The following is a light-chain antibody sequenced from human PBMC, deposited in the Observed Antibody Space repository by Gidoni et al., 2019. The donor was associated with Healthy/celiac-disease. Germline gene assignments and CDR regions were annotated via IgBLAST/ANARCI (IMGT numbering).Light chain of an antibody. CDR2: AAS. V-gene: IGKV1-39*01. CDR3: KQSYSTPRT. Sequence: DIQMTQSTSSLSASVGYRVTITCRASQSISSYLNWSEQKPGKAPKLLIYAASSLQSGVPSRFSVSGSGTYFTLTISSLQPEDFATYYCKQSYSTPRTFGQGTKVEIK. J-gene: IGKJ1*01. CDR1: QSISSY.